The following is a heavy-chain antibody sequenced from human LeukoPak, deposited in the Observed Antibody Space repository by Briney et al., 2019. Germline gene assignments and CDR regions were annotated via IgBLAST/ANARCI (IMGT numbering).Heavy chain of an antibody. CDR3: ARGPGIAVAALFDY. J-gene: IGHJ4*02. CDR2: IIPIFGTA. Sequence: GASVKVSCKASGGTFSSYAISWVRQAPGQGLEWMGGIIPIFGTANYAQKFQGRVTITADESTSTAYMELSSPRSEDTAVYYCARGPGIAVAALFDYWGQGTLVTVSS. D-gene: IGHD6-19*01. CDR1: GGTFSSYA. V-gene: IGHV1-69*13.